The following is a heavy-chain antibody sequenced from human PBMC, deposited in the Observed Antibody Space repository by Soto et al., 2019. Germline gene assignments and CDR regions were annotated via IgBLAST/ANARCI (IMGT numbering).Heavy chain of an antibody. Sequence: EVQLLESGGGLVQPGGSLRLSCAASGFTFSSYAMSWVREAPGKGLEWVSAISGSGGSTYYAESVKGRFTISRDNSKNTLYLQMNILRAEDTVVYYCAKDTVPDYYYYYMDVWGKGTTVTVSS. CDR2: ISGSGGST. D-gene: IGHD4-17*01. J-gene: IGHJ6*03. CDR3: AKDTVPDYYYYYMDV. CDR1: GFTFSSYA. V-gene: IGHV3-23*01.